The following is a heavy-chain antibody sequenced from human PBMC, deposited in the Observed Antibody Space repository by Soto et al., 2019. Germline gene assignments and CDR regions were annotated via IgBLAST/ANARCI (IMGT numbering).Heavy chain of an antibody. J-gene: IGHJ6*02. Sequence: QVQLVESGGGVVQPGRSLRLSCAASGFTFSSYGMHWVRQAPGKGLEWVAVISYDGSNKYYADSVKGRFTISRDNSKNTLYLQMNSLRAEDTAVYYCAKDPAAGKYYYYGMDVWGQGTTVTVSS. CDR3: AKDPAAGKYYYYGMDV. CDR1: GFTFSSYG. CDR2: ISYDGSNK. D-gene: IGHD6-13*01. V-gene: IGHV3-30*18.